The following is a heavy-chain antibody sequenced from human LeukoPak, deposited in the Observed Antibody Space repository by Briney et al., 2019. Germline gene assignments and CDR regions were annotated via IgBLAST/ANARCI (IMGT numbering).Heavy chain of an antibody. CDR1: GGTFSSYA. Sequence: GASVKVSCKASGGTFSSYAISWVRQAPGQGLEWMGRIIPILGIANYAQKFQGRVTITADKSTSTAYMELSSLRSEDTAVYYCARDPNAAQLWLFGDAFDIWGQGTMVTVSS. CDR2: IIPILGIA. J-gene: IGHJ3*02. CDR3: ARDPNAAQLWLFGDAFDI. V-gene: IGHV1-69*04. D-gene: IGHD5-18*01.